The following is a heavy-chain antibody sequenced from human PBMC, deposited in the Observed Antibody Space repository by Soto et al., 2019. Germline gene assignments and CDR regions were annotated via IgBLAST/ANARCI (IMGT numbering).Heavy chain of an antibody. CDR3: ARDGIYSSGLYGSCFDC. CDR2: IRSKTYGGTP. Sequence: EVQLVESGGGLVQPGRSLRLSCTASGFSFGDYAMIWFRQAPGKGLEWVGFIRSKTYGGTPDYAASVKGRITISSDDSRSVAYLQMHSLQTEDTAVYYCARDGIYSSGLYGSCFDCWGQGTLVTVSS. CDR1: GFSFGDYA. D-gene: IGHD6-19*01. V-gene: IGHV3-49*03. J-gene: IGHJ4*02.